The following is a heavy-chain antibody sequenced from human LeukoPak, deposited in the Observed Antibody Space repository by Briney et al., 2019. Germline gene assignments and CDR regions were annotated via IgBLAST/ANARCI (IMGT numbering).Heavy chain of an antibody. CDR2: INPNSGGT. CDR3: ARDRLRLGYERTNWSDP. Sequence: ASVKVSCKASDYTFTSYGISWVRQAPGQGLEWMGWINPNSGGTNYAQKFQGRVTMTRDTSLSTAYMELRRLRSDDTAVYYCARDRLRLGYERTNWSDPWGQGTLVTVSS. J-gene: IGHJ5*02. D-gene: IGHD2-15*01. V-gene: IGHV1-2*02. CDR1: DYTFTSYG.